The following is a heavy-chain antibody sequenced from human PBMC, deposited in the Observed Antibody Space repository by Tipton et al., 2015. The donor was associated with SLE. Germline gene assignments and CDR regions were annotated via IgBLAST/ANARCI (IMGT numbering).Heavy chain of an antibody. V-gene: IGHV3-30*02. CDR2: IRYDGSNK. J-gene: IGHJ4*02. Sequence: SLRLSCAASGFTFSSYGMHWVRQAPGKGLEWVAFIRYDGSNKYYADSVKSRFTISRDNSKNTLYLQMNSLRAEDTAVYYCAKDGAYTQWLVQGYYFDYWGQGTLVTVSS. CDR3: AKDGAYTQWLVQGYYFDY. CDR1: GFTFSSYG. D-gene: IGHD6-19*01.